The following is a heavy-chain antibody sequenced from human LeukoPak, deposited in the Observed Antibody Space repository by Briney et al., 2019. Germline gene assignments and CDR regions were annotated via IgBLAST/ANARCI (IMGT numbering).Heavy chain of an antibody. CDR3: ARGNYDFWSGYPFDY. J-gene: IGHJ4*02. Sequence: ASVKVSCKASGYTFTGYYMHWVRQAPGQGHEWMGWINPNSGGTNYAQKFQGRVTMTRDTSISTAYMELSRLRSDDTAVYYCARGNYDFWSGYPFDYWGQGTLVTVSS. CDR1: GYTFTGYY. CDR2: INPNSGGT. V-gene: IGHV1-2*02. D-gene: IGHD3-3*01.